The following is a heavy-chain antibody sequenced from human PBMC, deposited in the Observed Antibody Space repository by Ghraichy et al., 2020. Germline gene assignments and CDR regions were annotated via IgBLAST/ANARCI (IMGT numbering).Heavy chain of an antibody. D-gene: IGHD3-3*01. CDR3: ARDKGWSPQTKGWFDP. CDR2: IYYSGST. Sequence: SQTLSLTCTVSGGSISSSEYHWGWIRQPPGKGLEWIGSIYYSGSTDDNPSLKSRVTISVDTSKNQFSLNLRSVTAADTAVYYCARDKGWSPQTKGWFDPWGQGTLVTVSS. J-gene: IGHJ5*02. CDR1: GGSISSSEYH. V-gene: IGHV4-39*07.